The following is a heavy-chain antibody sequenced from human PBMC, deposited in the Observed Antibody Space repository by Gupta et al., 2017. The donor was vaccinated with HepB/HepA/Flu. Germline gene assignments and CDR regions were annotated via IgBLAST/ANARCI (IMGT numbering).Heavy chain of an antibody. D-gene: IGHD6-13*01. V-gene: IGHV4-4*02. CDR3: ARGDSSSWSSRWGYFDL. Sequence: QVQLQESGPGLVKPSGTLSLTCVVSGVSLSSFNYWSWVRQPPGKGLEWIGEIYHGGSPNYNPSLKSRVTISLDKSKNQFSLKLSSVTAADTAVYYCARGDSSSWSSRWGYFDLWGRGTLVTVSS. J-gene: IGHJ2*01. CDR2: IYHGGSP. CDR1: GVSLSSFNY.